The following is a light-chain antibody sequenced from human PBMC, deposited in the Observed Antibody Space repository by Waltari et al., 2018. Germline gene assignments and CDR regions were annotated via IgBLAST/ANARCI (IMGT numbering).Light chain of an antibody. V-gene: IGKV1-5*01. CDR3: QQYNGYSGT. CDR1: KRISRW. J-gene: IGKJ1*01. Sequence: DIQMPQSPSTLSASVGARVTITCRASKRISRWLAWYQHKPGKAPKLLIYASSSLQNGVPSRFSGSGSDTEFTLTISSLQPDDFATYYCQQYNGYSGTFGQGTKVEIK. CDR2: ASS.